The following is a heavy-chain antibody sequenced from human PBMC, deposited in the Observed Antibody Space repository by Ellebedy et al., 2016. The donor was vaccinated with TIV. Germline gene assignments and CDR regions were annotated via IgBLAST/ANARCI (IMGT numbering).Heavy chain of an antibody. CDR2: IKEDGSQT. D-gene: IGHD6-19*01. Sequence: PGGSLRLSCATSGFTFSTYWMAWVRQAPGKGLEWVANIKEDGSQTYYVGSVKGRFTISRDNAKNSLYLQMNSLRADDTAVYYCAKDRRSGWTLTVGYWGQGTLVTVSS. J-gene: IGHJ4*02. CDR1: GFTFSTYW. CDR3: AKDRRSGWTLTVGY. V-gene: IGHV3-7*03.